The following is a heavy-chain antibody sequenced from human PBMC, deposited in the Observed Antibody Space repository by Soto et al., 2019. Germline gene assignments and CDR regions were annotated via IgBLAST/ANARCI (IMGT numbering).Heavy chain of an antibody. V-gene: IGHV3-30*18. J-gene: IGHJ4*02. Sequence: GGSLRLSCAASGFTFSSCGMHWVRQAPGKGLEGVAVISYDGTTKYYADSVKGRFTISRDNSKSTLYLQMNSLRAEDTAVYYCAKDSAIVYNYGYFDYWGQGTLVTVSS. D-gene: IGHD5-18*01. CDR3: AKDSAIVYNYGYFDY. CDR1: GFTFSSCG. CDR2: ISYDGTTK.